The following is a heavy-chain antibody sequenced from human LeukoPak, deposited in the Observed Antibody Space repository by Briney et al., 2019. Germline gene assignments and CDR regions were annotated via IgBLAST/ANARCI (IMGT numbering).Heavy chain of an antibody. V-gene: IGHV1-8*01. CDR3: ARGHTMTRRGNWFDP. J-gene: IGHJ5*02. CDR2: MNPNSGNT. CDR1: GYTFTSYD. D-gene: IGHD3-22*01. Sequence: ASVKVSCKASGYTFTSYDINWVRQATGQGLEWMRWMNPNSGNTGYAQKFQGRVTMTRNTSISTAYMELSSLRSEDTAVYYCARGHTMTRRGNWFDPWGQGTLVTVSS.